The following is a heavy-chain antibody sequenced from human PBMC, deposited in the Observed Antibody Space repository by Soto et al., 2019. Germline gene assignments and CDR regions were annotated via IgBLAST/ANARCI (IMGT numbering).Heavy chain of an antibody. Sequence: PSETLSLTCTVSGASIDRSSYYCAWIRQRPGKGLEWIGSIFYSGTAYYSPSLAGRVTMSVDTSKNQFSVNLNSVTAADTAVYFCGRAGGDFVLSSVYRGPGPLVSVS. V-gene: IGHV4-39*01. CDR2: IFYSGTA. D-gene: IGHD2-21*02. CDR1: GASIDRSSYY. J-gene: IGHJ4*02. CDR3: GRAGGDFVLSSVY.